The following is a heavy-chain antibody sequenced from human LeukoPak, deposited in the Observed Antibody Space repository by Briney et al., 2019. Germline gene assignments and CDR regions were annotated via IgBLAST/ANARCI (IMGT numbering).Heavy chain of an antibody. Sequence: PGGSLGLSCAASGFTFSSYAMHWVRQAPGKGLEWVAVISYDGSNKYYADSVKGRFTISRDNSKNTLYLQMNSLRAEDTAVYYCARQWEQTDPYFDYWGQGTLVTVSS. D-gene: IGHD1-26*01. J-gene: IGHJ4*02. V-gene: IGHV3-30*14. CDR2: ISYDGSNK. CDR1: GFTFSSYA. CDR3: ARQWEQTDPYFDY.